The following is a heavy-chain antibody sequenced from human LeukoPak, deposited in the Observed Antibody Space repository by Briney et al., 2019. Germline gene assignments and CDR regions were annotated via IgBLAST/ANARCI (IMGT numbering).Heavy chain of an antibody. CDR3: AREIKPCGSDCYSGPFDI. J-gene: IGHJ3*02. CDR2: IYYSGST. CDR1: GGSISSGDYY. D-gene: IGHD2-21*01. Sequence: SETLSLTCTVSGGSISSGDYYWSWIRQPPGKGLEWIGYIYYSGSTYYNPSLKSRLTISIDTSNNQFSLTLSSVTAADTAVYYCAREIKPCGSDCYSGPFDIWGQGTMVTVSS. V-gene: IGHV4-30-4*08.